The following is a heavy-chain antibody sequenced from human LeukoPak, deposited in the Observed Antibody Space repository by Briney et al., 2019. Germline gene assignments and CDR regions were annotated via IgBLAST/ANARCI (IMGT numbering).Heavy chain of an antibody. CDR2: ISYAGSNK. V-gene: IGHV3-30*04. J-gene: IGHJ6*02. Sequence: GGSLRLSCAASGFTFSNYAMHWVRQAPGKGLEWVAVISYAGSNKYYADSEKGRFTISRDKSKNTLYLQMNSLRVDDTAVYYCARAAGMDVWGQGTTVTVSS. CDR1: GFTFSNYA. CDR3: ARAAGMDV.